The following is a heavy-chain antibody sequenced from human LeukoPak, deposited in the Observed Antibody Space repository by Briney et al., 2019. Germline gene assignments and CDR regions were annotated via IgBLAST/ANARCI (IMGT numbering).Heavy chain of an antibody. CDR1: GYTFTDYC. D-gene: IGHD6-19*01. Sequence: ASVKVSFKASGYTFTDYCIHWVRQAPGQGLEWMGWINPHSGDTNYAQKFRGRVTMTRDTSISTAYMELSRLRSDDTAVYFCARKDIAVAGRHYYGMDVWGQGTTVTVSS. CDR3: ARKDIAVAGRHYYGMDV. V-gene: IGHV1-2*02. CDR2: INPHSGDT. J-gene: IGHJ6*02.